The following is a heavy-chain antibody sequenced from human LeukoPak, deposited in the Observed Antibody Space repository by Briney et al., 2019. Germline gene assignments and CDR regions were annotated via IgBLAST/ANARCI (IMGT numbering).Heavy chain of an antibody. Sequence: GGSLRLSCAASGFTFSSYAMHWVRQAPGKGLEWVSAISGSAVITFYADSAKGRFTISRDNSKNTLYLQMNSLRAEDTALYYCAKSRLSGINDAFDIWGQGTMVTVSS. CDR3: AKSRLSGINDAFDI. V-gene: IGHV3-23*01. CDR2: ISGSAVIT. D-gene: IGHD3-3*01. CDR1: GFTFSSYA. J-gene: IGHJ3*02.